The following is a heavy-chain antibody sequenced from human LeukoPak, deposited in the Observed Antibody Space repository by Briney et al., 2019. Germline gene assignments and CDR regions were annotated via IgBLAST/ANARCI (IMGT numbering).Heavy chain of an antibody. V-gene: IGHV1-46*01. CDR3: ARWWDDGSGYSYYYGMDV. J-gene: IGHJ6*02. CDR1: GYTFTSYY. D-gene: IGHD3-22*01. CDR2: INPGGGST. Sequence: ASVKVSCKASGYTFTSYYMHWVRQAPGQGLEWMGLINPGGGSTSYAQEFQGRVTMTWDTSTSTVYMELSSLRSEDTAVYYCARWWDDGSGYSYYYGMDVWGQGTTVTVSS.